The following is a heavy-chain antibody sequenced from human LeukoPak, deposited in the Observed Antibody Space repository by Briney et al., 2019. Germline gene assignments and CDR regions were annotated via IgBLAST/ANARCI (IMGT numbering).Heavy chain of an antibody. CDR1: GGTFSSYA. CDR3: ARAGVGGGDSYYFDY. V-gene: IGHV1-69*05. CDR2: IIPIFGTA. D-gene: IGHD2-21*02. Sequence: GASVKVSCKASGGTFSSYAISWVRQAPGQGLEWMGRIIPIFGTANYAQKFQGRVTITTDESTSTAYMELSSLRSEDTAVYYCARAGVGGGDSYYFDYWGQGTLVTVSS. J-gene: IGHJ4*02.